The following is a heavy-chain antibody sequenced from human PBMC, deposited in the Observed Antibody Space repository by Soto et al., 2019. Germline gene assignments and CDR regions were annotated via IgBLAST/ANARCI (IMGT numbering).Heavy chain of an antibody. D-gene: IGHD4-17*01. CDR2: ISFDGSKK. Sequence: QAQLVESGGGVVQPGRSLRLSCAASGFTFKIYALHWVRQAPGKGLEWVAVISFDGSKKYHTDSVKARFTISRENLKNTLYLQMNHLRVEDAALYFWAMEDDYGYRYINYVLDGWSPGTTGSVST. CDR1: GFTFKIYA. V-gene: IGHV3-30-3*01. CDR3: AMEDDYGYRYINYVLDG. J-gene: IGHJ6*01.